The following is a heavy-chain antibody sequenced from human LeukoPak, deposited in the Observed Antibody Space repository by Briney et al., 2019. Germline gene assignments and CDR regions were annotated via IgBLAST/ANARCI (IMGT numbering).Heavy chain of an antibody. V-gene: IGHV4-39*07. Sequence: SETLSLTCAVYGGSFSSYYWGWIRQPPGKGLEWIGSIYYSGRTYYNPSLKSRVTISVDTSKNQFSLKLSSVTAADTAVYYCARKVMYYYDSSGYYYGYYFDYWGQGTLVTVSS. D-gene: IGHD3-22*01. CDR2: IYYSGRT. CDR3: ARKVMYYYDSSGYYYGYYFDY. CDR1: GGSFSSYY. J-gene: IGHJ4*02.